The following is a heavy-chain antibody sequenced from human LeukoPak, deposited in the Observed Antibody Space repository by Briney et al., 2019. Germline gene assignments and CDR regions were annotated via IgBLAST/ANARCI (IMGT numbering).Heavy chain of an antibody. J-gene: IGHJ3*01. CDR2: IDYNGS. CDR1: GGSITSDSHY. Sequence: SETLSLTCTVSGGSITSDSHYWAWIRQPPEKGLEWIGHIDYNGSFYNPSLKSRITISVDASKKQFSLRLRSMSPADTAVYFCARLSDTTRGLAFDVWGQGSLVSVSS. V-gene: IGHV4-39*01. CDR3: ARLSDTTRGLAFDV. D-gene: IGHD1-26*01.